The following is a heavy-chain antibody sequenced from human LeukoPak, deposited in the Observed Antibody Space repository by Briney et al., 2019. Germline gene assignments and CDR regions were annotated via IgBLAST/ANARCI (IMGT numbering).Heavy chain of an antibody. CDR3: AKCAAGTGIFDY. CDR2: ISGSGGST. V-gene: IGHV3-23*01. D-gene: IGHD6-19*01. CDR1: GFTFSSYA. Sequence: GGFPRLSCAASGFTFSSYAMSWVRQAPGKGLEWVSAISGSGGSTYYADSVKGRFTISRDNSKNTLYLQMNSLRAEDTAVYYCAKCAAGTGIFDYWGQGTLVTVSS. J-gene: IGHJ4*02.